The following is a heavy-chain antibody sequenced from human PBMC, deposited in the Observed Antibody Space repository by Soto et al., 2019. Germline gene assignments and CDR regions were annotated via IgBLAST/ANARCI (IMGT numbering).Heavy chain of an antibody. D-gene: IGHD3-22*01. CDR1: GFTFDDYA. V-gene: IGHV3-9*01. CDR2: ISWNSGSI. CDR3: AKDINYDSSGYPDAFDI. Sequence: EVQLVESGGGLVQPGRSLRLSCAASGFTFDDYAMHWVRQAPGKGLEWVSGISWNSGSIGYADSVKGRFTISRDNAKNSLYLQMNSRRAEDTALYYCAKDINYDSSGYPDAFDIWGQGTMVTVSS. J-gene: IGHJ3*02.